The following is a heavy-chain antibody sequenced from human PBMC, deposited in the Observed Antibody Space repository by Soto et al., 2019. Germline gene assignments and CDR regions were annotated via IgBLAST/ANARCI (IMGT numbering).Heavy chain of an antibody. V-gene: IGHV4-31*03. CDR2: IYYSGST. J-gene: IGHJ5*02. CDR3: ARDGRILTGSAWFDP. D-gene: IGHD3-9*01. Sequence: QVQLQESGPGLVKPSQTLSLTCTVSGGSISSGGYYWSWIRQHPGKGLEWIGYIYYSGSTYYNPSLKSRVTISVDTSKNQFSLKLSSVTAADTGVYYCARDGRILTGSAWFDPWGQGTLVTVSS. CDR1: GGSISSGGYY.